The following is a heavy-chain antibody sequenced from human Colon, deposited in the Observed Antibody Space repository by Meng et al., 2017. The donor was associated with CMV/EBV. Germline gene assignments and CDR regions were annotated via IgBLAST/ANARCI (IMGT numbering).Heavy chain of an antibody. Sequence: GGSLRLSCAASGFTFDDHAMHWVRQFPGKGLEWVSGISWNSGTIGYAVSVKGRFSISRDNAKNSLYLEMNSLRAEDTALYYCAKDRGSNYYDIDGMDVWGQGTTVTVSS. D-gene: IGHD4-11*01. J-gene: IGHJ6*02. V-gene: IGHV3-9*01. CDR3: AKDRGSNYYDIDGMDV. CDR1: GFTFDDHA. CDR2: ISWNSGTI.